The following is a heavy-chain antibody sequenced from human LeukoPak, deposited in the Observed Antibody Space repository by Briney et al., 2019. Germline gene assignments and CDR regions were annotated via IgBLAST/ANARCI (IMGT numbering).Heavy chain of an antibody. CDR3: ARALDSGWFGWGVY. D-gene: IGHD6-19*01. CDR2: IIPMFGTA. CDR1: AGTFSMNA. V-gene: IGHV1-69*01. J-gene: IGHJ4*02. Sequence: VASVTVSCTASAGTFSMNAISWVRQAPGQGLEWVGEIIPMFGTANYAQKFPGRVTIDADQTTSTASMELNSLRSDDTAVYYCARALDSGWFGWGVYWGQGTLVTVPS.